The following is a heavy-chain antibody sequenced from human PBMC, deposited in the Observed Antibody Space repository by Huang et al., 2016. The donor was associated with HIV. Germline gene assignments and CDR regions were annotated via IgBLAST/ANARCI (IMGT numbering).Heavy chain of an antibody. Sequence: QVQLVESGGGVVQPGRSLRLSCAASRFTFRNYAMHWVSQAPGNVLEWVAVRSYDGSNKYYADSVKGRFTISRDNSKNTLYLQMNSLRAEDTAVYYCARDLWLRDLYYYYYMDVWGKGTTVTVSS. CDR3: ARDLWLRDLYYYYYMDV. D-gene: IGHD5-12*01. CDR2: RSYDGSNK. CDR1: RFTFRNYA. J-gene: IGHJ6*03. V-gene: IGHV3-30-3*01.